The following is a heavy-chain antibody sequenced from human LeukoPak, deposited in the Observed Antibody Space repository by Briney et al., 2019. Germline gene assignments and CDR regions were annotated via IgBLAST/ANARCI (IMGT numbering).Heavy chain of an antibody. CDR1: GGSFSGYY. V-gene: IGHV4-34*01. CDR3: ARGTRDIVATILGFDY. CDR2: INQRGST. D-gene: IGHD5-12*01. Sequence: PSETLSLTCAVYGGSFSGYYWSWIRQPPGKGLEWIGEINQRGSTNYNPSLQSRDTISVDTSQNLLSLKLSSVAAADAAVYYCARGTRDIVATILGFDYWGQGTLVTVSS. J-gene: IGHJ4*02.